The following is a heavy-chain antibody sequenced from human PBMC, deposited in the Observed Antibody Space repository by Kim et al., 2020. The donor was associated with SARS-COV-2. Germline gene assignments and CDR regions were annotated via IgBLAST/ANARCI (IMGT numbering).Heavy chain of an antibody. CDR1: GGSFSGYY. Sequence: SETLSLTCAVYGGSFSGYYWSWIRQPPGKGLEWIGEINHSGSTNYNPSLKSRVTISVDTSKNQFSLKLSSVTAADTAVYYCALGWDQPPYYFDYWGQGTLVTVSS. CDR2: INHSGST. J-gene: IGHJ4*02. D-gene: IGHD1-26*01. CDR3: ALGWDQPPYYFDY. V-gene: IGHV4-34*01.